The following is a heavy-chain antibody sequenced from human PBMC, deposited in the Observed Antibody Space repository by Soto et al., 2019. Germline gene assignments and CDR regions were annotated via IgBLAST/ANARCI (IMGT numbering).Heavy chain of an antibody. CDR2: IYHSGST. CDR3: ARELSGYDTDY. J-gene: IGHJ4*02. Sequence: PETLSLTYSVSGCQISSSNWGRWFRQPPGKGLEWIGEIYHSGSTNYNPSLKSRVTISVDKSKNQFSLKLSSVTAADTAVYYCARELSGYDTDYWGQGTLVTVS. CDR1: GCQISSSNW. D-gene: IGHD5-12*01. V-gene: IGHV4-4*03.